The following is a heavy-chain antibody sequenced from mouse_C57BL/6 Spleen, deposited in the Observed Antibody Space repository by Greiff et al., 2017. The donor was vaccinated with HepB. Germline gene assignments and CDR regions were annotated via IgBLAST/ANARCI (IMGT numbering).Heavy chain of an antibody. V-gene: IGHV1-62-2*01. D-gene: IGHD2-4*01. J-gene: IGHJ3*01. CDR2: FYPGSGSI. CDR3: ARHEEGIYYEGAWFAY. Sequence: QVQLKESGAELVKPGASVKLSCKASGYTFTEYTIHWVKQRSGQGLEWIGWFYPGSGSIKYNEKFKDKATLTADKSSSTVYMELSRLTSEDSAVYFCARHEEGIYYEGAWFAYWGQGTLVTVSA. CDR1: GYTFTEYT.